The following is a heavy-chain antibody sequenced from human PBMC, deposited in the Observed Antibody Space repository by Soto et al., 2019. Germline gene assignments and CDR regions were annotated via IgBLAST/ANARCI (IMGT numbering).Heavy chain of an antibody. CDR2: ISYDGSNK. J-gene: IGHJ3*02. CDR3: ARGKYSSSLNDAFDI. V-gene: IGHV3-30-3*01. CDR1: GFTFSSYA. Sequence: GGSLRLSCAASGFTFSSYAMHWVRQAPGKGLEWVAVISYDGSNKYYADSVKGRFTISRDNSKNTLYLQMNSLRAEDTAVYYCARGKYSSSLNDAFDIWGQGTMVTVSS. D-gene: IGHD6-6*01.